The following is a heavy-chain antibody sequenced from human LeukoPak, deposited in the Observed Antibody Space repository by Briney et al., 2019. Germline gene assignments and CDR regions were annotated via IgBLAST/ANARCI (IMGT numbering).Heavy chain of an antibody. V-gene: IGHV1-2*02. Sequence: ASVKVSCKASSYTFTGYYIHWVRQAPGQGLEWMGWINFNNAGTNNAQKFQGRITMTRDTSLSTVYMELTSLRYDDTAVYFCARVWWNAFDIWGQGTMVTVSS. CDR3: ARVWWNAFDI. CDR1: SYTFTGYY. J-gene: IGHJ3*02. D-gene: IGHD2-21*01. CDR2: INFNNAGT.